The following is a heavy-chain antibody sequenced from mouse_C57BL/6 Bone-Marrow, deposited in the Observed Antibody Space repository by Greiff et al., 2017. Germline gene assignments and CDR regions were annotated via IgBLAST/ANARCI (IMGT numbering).Heavy chain of an antibody. D-gene: IGHD1-1*01. V-gene: IGHV6-3*01. CDR3: TGAYYYGSSYEYFDY. Sequence: EVQLVESGGGLVQPGGSMKLSCVASGFTFSNYWMNWVRQSPEKGLEWVAQIRLKSDNYATHYAESVKGRFTISRDDSKSSVYLQMNNLRAEDTGIYYCTGAYYYGSSYEYFDYWGQGTTLTVSS. CDR2: IRLKSDNYAT. J-gene: IGHJ2*01. CDR1: GFTFSNYW.